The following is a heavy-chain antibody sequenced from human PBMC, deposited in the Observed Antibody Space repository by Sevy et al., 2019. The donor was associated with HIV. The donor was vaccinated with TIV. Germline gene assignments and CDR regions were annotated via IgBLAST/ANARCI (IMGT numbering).Heavy chain of an antibody. V-gene: IGHV3-30-3*01. CDR2: ISYSGTNK. CDR1: GFTFSNYA. D-gene: IGHD2-21*02. CDR3: ARVAVEYCTDDCYHRFDY. Sequence: GGSLRLSCSASGFTFSNYAMHWVRQAPGKGLEWVALISYSGTNKYYADSVKGRFTISRDDSKNTAYLQMNNLRTDDTAVYYCARVAVEYCTDDCYHRFDYWGQGTQVTVSS. J-gene: IGHJ4*02.